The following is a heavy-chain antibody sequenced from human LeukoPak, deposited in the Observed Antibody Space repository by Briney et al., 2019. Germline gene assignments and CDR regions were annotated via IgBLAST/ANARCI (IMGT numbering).Heavy chain of an antibody. D-gene: IGHD1-26*01. CDR1: GYSFTSYW. CDR2: IYPGDSDA. Sequence: GESLKISCKGSGYSFTSYWIAWVRQMPGKGLKWMGIIYPGDSDARYSPSFQGQVTISADKSVSTAYLQWSSLKASDTAMYYCARRRDLYSGSYYPFDYWGQGTLVTVSS. J-gene: IGHJ4*02. V-gene: IGHV5-51*01. CDR3: ARRRDLYSGSYYPFDY.